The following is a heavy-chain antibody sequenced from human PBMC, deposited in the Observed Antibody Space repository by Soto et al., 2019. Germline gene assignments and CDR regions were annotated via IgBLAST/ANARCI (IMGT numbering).Heavy chain of an antibody. Sequence: ASVKVSCKASGGTFSSYAISWVRQAPGQGLEWMGGIIPIFGTANYAQKFQGRVTITADESTSTAYMELSSLRPEDTAVYYCARSLGITGDSWGQGTLVTVSS. CDR2: IIPIFGTA. D-gene: IGHD1-20*01. CDR3: ARSLGITGDS. J-gene: IGHJ4*02. V-gene: IGHV1-69*13. CDR1: GGTFSSYA.